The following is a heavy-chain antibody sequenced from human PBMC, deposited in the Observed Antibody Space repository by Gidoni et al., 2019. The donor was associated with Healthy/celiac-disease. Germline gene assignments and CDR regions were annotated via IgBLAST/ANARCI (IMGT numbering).Heavy chain of an antibody. CDR1: GFPFSSYG. J-gene: IGHJ4*02. CDR3: AKDRSRYFDY. CDR2: ISYDGSNK. V-gene: IGHV3-30*18. Sequence: QVQLVESGGGVVQPGRSLRLSCAASGFPFSSYGIHWVRQAPGKGLEWVAVISYDGSNKYYADSVKGRFTISRDNSKNTLYLQMNSLRAEDTAVYYCAKDRSRYFDYWGQGTLVTVSS.